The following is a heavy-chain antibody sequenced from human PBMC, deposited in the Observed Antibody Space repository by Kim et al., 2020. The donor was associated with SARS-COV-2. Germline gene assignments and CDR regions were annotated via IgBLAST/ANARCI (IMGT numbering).Heavy chain of an antibody. J-gene: IGHJ4*02. CDR2: TYYRSKWYN. CDR3: ARDQGDGSGSYYGEYYFDY. D-gene: IGHD3-10*01. Sequence: SQTLSLTCAISGDSVSSNSAAWNWIRQSPSRGLEWLGRTYYRSKWYNDYAVSVKSRITINPDTSKNQFSLQLNSVTPEDTAVYYCARDQGDGSGSYYGEYYFDYWGQGTLVTVSS. V-gene: IGHV6-1*01. CDR1: GDSVSSNSAA.